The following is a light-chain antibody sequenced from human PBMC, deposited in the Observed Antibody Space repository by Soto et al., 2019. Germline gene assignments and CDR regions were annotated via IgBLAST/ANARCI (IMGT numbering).Light chain of an antibody. V-gene: IGLV2-18*01. CDR2: EVS. CDR3: CLYTSTRTVV. Sequence: QSVLTQPPSVSGSPGQSVTISCTGTSSDVSNYNRVSWYQQSPGTAPKLMIYEVSNRPSGVPDRFSGSKSGNTASLSISGLQAEDEADYYCCLYTSTRTVVFGGGTKLTVL. J-gene: IGLJ2*01. CDR1: SSDVSNYNR.